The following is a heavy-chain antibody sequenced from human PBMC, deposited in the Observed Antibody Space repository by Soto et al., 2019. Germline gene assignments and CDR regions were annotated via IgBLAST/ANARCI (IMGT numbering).Heavy chain of an antibody. J-gene: IGHJ5*02. Sequence: PSETLSLTCTVPGGSISSSSYYWGWIRQPPGKGLEWIGSIYYSGSTYYNPSLKSRVTISVDTSKNQFSLKLSSVTAADTAVYYCARRSRSGSYYSYWFDPWGQGTLVTVSS. CDR2: IYYSGST. D-gene: IGHD1-26*01. CDR3: ARRSRSGSYYSYWFDP. CDR1: GGSISSSSYY. V-gene: IGHV4-39*01.